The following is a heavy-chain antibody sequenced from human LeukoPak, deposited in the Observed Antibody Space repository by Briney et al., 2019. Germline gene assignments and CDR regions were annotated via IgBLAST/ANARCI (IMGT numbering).Heavy chain of an antibody. CDR3: ARVSQYYATGSPVGDY. V-gene: IGHV1-46*01. CDR2: INPSGGST. CDR1: GYTFTTYF. D-gene: IGHD3-10*01. Sequence: GASVKVSCKASGYTFTTYFIHWVRQAPVQGLEWMGIINPSGGSTSYAQKFQGRITMTRDTSTSTLYMELSGLRSEDTAVYYCARVSQYYATGSPVGDYWGQGTLVTVSS. J-gene: IGHJ4*02.